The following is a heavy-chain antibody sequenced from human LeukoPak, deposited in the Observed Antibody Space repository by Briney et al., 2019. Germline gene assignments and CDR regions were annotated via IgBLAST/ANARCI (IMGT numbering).Heavy chain of an antibody. CDR2: IKSKTDGGTT. Sequence: ESGGSLRLSCAASGFTFSNAWMSWVRQAPGKGLEWVGRIKSKTDGGTTDYAAPVKGRFTISRDDSKNTLYLQMNSLKTEDTAVYYCTTEVNYQLPFDYWGQGTLVTVSS. J-gene: IGHJ4*02. V-gene: IGHV3-15*01. D-gene: IGHD2-2*01. CDR1: GFTFSNAW. CDR3: TTEVNYQLPFDY.